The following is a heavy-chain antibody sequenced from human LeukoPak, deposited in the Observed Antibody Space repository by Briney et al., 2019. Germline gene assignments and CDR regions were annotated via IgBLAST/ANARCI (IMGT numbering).Heavy chain of an antibody. Sequence: GGSLRLSCAASGFMFSRSDIHWVRQAPGKGLEWVAVIWHDRSDTYGSNKYYADSVKGRFTISRDNSKNAVYLQMNSLRVEDTAVYYCAKDRPNYYDSSGHYYRRNGDYWGQGTLVTVSS. CDR1: GFMFSRSD. CDR3: AKDRPNYYDSSGHYYRRNGDY. V-gene: IGHV3-33*06. CDR2: IWHDRSDTYGSNK. D-gene: IGHD3-22*01. J-gene: IGHJ4*02.